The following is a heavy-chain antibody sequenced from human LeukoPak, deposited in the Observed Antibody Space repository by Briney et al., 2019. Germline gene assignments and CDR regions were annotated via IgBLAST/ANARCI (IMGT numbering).Heavy chain of an antibody. CDR3: VRGNTDYPGVDY. V-gene: IGHV3-74*01. D-gene: IGHD4-11*01. Sequence: GGSLRLSCAASGFSFSSFSMHGVRQAPGKGPVWVSRITRESGTDYADSVRGRCTISRDNAKNTLNLQMASLRAEGTAVYYCVRGNTDYPGVDYRGRGTLVTVSS. CDR1: GFSFSSFS. J-gene: IGHJ4*02. CDR2: ITRESGT.